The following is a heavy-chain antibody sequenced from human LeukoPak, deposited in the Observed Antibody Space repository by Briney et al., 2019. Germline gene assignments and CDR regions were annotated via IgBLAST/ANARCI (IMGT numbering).Heavy chain of an antibody. CDR1: GFTFSTYI. J-gene: IGHJ4*02. Sequence: PGGSLRLSCSASGFTFSTYIMHWVRQAPGKGLETVSAITGNGDSTYYADSVKGRFTISRDNSKSTLFLQMSSLRAEDTAMYYCVKPEWGLYYHRWGQGTLVTVSS. CDR3: VKPEWGLYYHR. CDR2: ITGNGDST. V-gene: IGHV3-64D*08. D-gene: IGHD3-22*01.